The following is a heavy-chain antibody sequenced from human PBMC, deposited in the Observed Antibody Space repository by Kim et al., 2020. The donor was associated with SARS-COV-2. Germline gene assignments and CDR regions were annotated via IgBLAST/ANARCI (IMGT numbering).Heavy chain of an antibody. CDR1: GFTFSSYA. V-gene: IGHV3-23*01. CDR3: AKVHPDSSSSFYYYYGMDV. D-gene: IGHD6-13*01. CDR2: ISGSGGST. Sequence: GGSLRLSCAASGFTFSSYAMSWVRQAPGKGLEWVSAISGSGGSTYYADSVKGRFTISRDNSKNTLYLQMNSLRAEDTAVYYCAKVHPDSSSSFYYYYGMDVWGQGTTVTVSS. J-gene: IGHJ6*02.